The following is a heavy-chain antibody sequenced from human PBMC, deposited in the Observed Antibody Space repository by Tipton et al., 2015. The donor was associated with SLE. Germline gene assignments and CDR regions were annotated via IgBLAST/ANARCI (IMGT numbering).Heavy chain of an antibody. Sequence: TLSLTCAVYGGSFSGYYWSWIRQPPGKGLEWIGEIHHSGSTNYNPSLKSRVTISVDTSKNQFSLNLSSVTAADTADCARTGDDFWSDYYYWGQGTLVTVSS. CDR2: IHHSGST. CDR1: GGSFSGYY. CDR3: TGDDFWSDYYY. D-gene: IGHD3-3*01. V-gene: IGHV4-34*01. J-gene: IGHJ4*02.